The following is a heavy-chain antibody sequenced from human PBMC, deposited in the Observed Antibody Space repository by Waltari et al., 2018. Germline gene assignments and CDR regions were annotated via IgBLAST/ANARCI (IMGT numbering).Heavy chain of an antibody. CDR1: GFSFSSYW. D-gene: IGHD3-9*01. J-gene: IGHJ6*03. V-gene: IGHV3-7*01. CDR3: ARVGAIYNYYMDV. CDR2: IREDGIEG. Sequence: EVHVVESGGGLVQPGGSLRLSCEASGFSFSSYWMSWVRQVPVKGLEWVANIREDGIEGYYADCVKGRFTISRDNAKNSLYLQMISLRAEDMAVYYCARVGAIYNYYMDVWGKGTTVTVSS.